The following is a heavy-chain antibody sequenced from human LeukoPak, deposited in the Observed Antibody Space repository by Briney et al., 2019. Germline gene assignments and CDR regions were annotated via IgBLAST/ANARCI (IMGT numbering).Heavy chain of an antibody. CDR1: GASISRFY. J-gene: IGHJ2*01. CDR3: AREWRNTIFGVVRYFNL. V-gene: IGHV4-59*01. D-gene: IGHD3-3*01. Sequence: PSETLSLTCSVSGASISRFYWSWIRKPPGRGLEWIGHIYYDGSTNYSHSLKSRVSISIDMSNNHFSLNLTSVTPADTAVYYCAREWRNTIFGVVRYFNLWGRGTLVTVSS. CDR2: IYYDGST.